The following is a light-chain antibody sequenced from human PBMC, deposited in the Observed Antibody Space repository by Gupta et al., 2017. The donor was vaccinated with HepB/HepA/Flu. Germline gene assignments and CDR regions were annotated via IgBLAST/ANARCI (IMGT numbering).Light chain of an antibody. CDR2: AAS. CDR1: QGIFNY. CDR3: QKYNSAPLT. J-gene: IGKJ4*01. Sequence: DIQMTQSPSSLSASVGHRVTITCRASQGIFNYLDSYPQKPGKVPKLLIYAASNLQSGVPSRFSGSGSGTDFTLTISSLQPEDVGTYYCQKYNSAPLTFGGGTTVEIK. V-gene: IGKV1-27*01.